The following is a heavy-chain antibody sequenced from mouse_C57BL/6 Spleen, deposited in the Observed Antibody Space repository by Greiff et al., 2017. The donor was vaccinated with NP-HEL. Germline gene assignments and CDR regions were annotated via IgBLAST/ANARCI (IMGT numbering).Heavy chain of an antibody. D-gene: IGHD1-1*01. CDR3: ARDEYYGSYWYFDV. CDR1: GFTFSSYA. J-gene: IGHJ1*03. Sequence: EVKLMESGGGLVKPGGSLKLSCAASGFTFSSYAMSWVRQTPGKRLEWVATISDGGSYTCYPDNVKGRFTISSDNAKNNRYLQMGHLKPDATAMYYCARDEYYGSYWYFDVWGTGTTVTVSS. V-gene: IGHV5-4*01. CDR2: ISDGGSYT.